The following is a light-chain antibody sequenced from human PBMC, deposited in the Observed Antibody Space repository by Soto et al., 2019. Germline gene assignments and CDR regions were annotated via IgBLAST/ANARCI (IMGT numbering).Light chain of an antibody. CDR1: SSDIGGYDY. Sequence: ALTQPASVSGSPGQSITISCTGTSSDIGGYDYVSWYQQHPDKAPKLMIYEVTNRPSGVSNRFSGSKSGNTASLTISGLQAEDEADYYCSSHTSGSTRVFGTGTKLTVL. J-gene: IGLJ1*01. V-gene: IGLV2-14*01. CDR3: SSHTSGSTRV. CDR2: EVT.